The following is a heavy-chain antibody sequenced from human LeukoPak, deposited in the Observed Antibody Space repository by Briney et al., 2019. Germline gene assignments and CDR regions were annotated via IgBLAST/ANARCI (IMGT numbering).Heavy chain of an antibody. Sequence: ASVKVSCKASGYTFNTNGLNWVRQAPGQGLQWMGWINANTGSTNYAQIFQGRVTMTTDTSTSTAYLELTSLTADDTAIYYCARGAFQGSNWSNWFDSWGQGTLVIVSS. D-gene: IGHD6-13*01. CDR1: GYTFNTNG. CDR3: ARGAFQGSNWSNWFDS. J-gene: IGHJ5*01. V-gene: IGHV1-18*04. CDR2: INANTGST.